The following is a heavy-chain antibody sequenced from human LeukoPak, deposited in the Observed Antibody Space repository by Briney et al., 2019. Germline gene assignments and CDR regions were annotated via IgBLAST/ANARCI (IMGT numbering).Heavy chain of an antibody. CDR1: GYTFTSYA. Sequence: ASVKVSCKASGYTFTSYAMHWVRQAPGQRLEWMGWINAGNGNTKYSQKFQGRVTMTEDTSTDTAYMELSSLRSEDTAVYYCATGDSSGTFDYWGQGTLVTVSS. CDR3: ATGDSSGTFDY. CDR2: INAGNGNT. J-gene: IGHJ4*02. D-gene: IGHD3-22*01. V-gene: IGHV1-3*01.